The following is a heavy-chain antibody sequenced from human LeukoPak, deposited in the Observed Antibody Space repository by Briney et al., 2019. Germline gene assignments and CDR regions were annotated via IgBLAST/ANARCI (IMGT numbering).Heavy chain of an antibody. CDR1: GGSISSSSYY. CDR3: ARPSSYDFWSGYNY. D-gene: IGHD3-3*01. V-gene: IGHV4-39*01. CDR2: IYYSGST. J-gene: IGHJ4*02. Sequence: SETLSLTCTVSGGSISSSSYYWGWIRQPPGKGLEWIGSIYYSGSTYHNPSLKSRVTISVDTSKNQFSLKLSSVTAADTAVYYCARPSSYDFWSGYNYWGQGTLVTVSS.